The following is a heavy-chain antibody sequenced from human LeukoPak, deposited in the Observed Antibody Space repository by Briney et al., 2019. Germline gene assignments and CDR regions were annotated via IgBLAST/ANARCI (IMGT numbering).Heavy chain of an antibody. J-gene: IGHJ4*02. Sequence: PSETLSLTCAVSGGSISSGAYSWSWIRQPPGKGLEWIGYIYHSGSTYYNPSLKSRVTMSVDTSKNQFSLKLSSVTAADTAVYYCARRVGYDSSGYEFDYWGQGTLVTVSS. CDR2: IYHSGST. CDR3: ARRVGYDSSGYEFDY. CDR1: GGSISSGAYS. D-gene: IGHD3-22*01. V-gene: IGHV4-30-4*07.